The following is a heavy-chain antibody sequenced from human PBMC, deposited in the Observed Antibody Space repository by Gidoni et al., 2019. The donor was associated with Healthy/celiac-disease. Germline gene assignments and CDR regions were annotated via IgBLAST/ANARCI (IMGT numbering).Heavy chain of an antibody. CDR1: GFTFSSYA. CDR3: ARVGVGADHDY. V-gene: IGHV3-64*01. CDR2: ISSNGGST. D-gene: IGHD1-26*01. Sequence: EVQLVESGGGLVQPGGSLRLSCAASGFTFSSYAMHWVRQAPGKGLEYVSAISSNGGSTYYANSVKGRFTISRDNSKNTLYLQMGSLRAEDMAVYYCARVGVGADHDYWGQGTLVTVSS. J-gene: IGHJ4*02.